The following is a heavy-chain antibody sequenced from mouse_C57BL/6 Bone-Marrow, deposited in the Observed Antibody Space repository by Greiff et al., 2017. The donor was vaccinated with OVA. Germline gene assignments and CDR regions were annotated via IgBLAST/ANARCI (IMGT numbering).Heavy chain of an antibody. V-gene: IGHV5-12*01. Sequence: EVKVVESGGGLVQPGGSLKLSCAASGFTFSDYYMYWVRQTPETRLEWVAYLSNGGGSTYYPATLKGRFHISRDNAKNTLYLQMSRLKSEDTAMYYCARQNYGSDYWGQGTTLTVSS. CDR2: LSNGGGST. CDR1: GFTFSDYY. J-gene: IGHJ2*01. D-gene: IGHD1-1*01. CDR3: ARQNYGSDY.